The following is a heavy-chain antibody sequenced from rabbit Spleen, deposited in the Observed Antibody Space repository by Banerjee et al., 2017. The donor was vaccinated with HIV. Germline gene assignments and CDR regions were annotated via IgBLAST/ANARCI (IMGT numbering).Heavy chain of an antibody. CDR2: ISTSGGST. V-gene: IGHV1S47*01. D-gene: IGHD6-1*01. CDR1: GFSFSSTYW. CDR3: ARDKAANGGYGDGCDL. Sequence: EESGGDLVKPEGSLTLTCTASGFSFSSTYWIYWVRQAPGKGPEWIASISTSGGSTKYASWVNGRFTISRSTSLNTVTLQMTSLTAADTATYFCARDKAANGGYGDGCDLWGPGTLVTVS. J-gene: IGHJ4*01.